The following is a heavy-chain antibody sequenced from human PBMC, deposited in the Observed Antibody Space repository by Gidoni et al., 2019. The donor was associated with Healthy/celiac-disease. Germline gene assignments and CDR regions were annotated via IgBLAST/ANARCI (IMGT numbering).Heavy chain of an antibody. CDR3: AKGSRPMLAYALDV. Sequence: EVQLVESGGGLVQPGRSLRLSCSASGFTFVAYAMHWVRPVPAKGLGLEWVSGITWNGGSVGYADSVKGRFTISRDSAKKSLYLQMDNLRAEDTALYYCAKGSRPMLAYALDVWGQGTTVTVSS. CDR2: ITWNGGSV. D-gene: IGHD2-2*01. V-gene: IGHV3-9*01. CDR1: GFTFVAYA. J-gene: IGHJ6*02.